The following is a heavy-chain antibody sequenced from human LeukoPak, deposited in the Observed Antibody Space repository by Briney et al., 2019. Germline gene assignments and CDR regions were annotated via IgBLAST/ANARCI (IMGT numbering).Heavy chain of an antibody. CDR3: AREGTRGFFDT. Sequence: GGSLRLSCAASGFTFSSYWMSWVRQAPGKGLEWVADINLDGSEKYYVDSVKGRFTISRDNAKNSLNLHMNSLRAEDTAVYYCAREGTRGFFDTWGQGTLVTVSS. CDR1: GFTFSSYW. J-gene: IGHJ4*02. CDR2: INLDGSEK. D-gene: IGHD1/OR15-1a*01. V-gene: IGHV3-7*01.